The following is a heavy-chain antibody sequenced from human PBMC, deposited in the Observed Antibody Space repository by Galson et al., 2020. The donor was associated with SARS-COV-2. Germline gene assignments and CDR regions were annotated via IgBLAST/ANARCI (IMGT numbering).Heavy chain of an antibody. Sequence: SETLSLTCTVSGGSISSGGYYWSWIRQHPGKGLEWIGYIYYSGSTYYNPSLKSRVTISVDTSKNQFSLKLSSVTAADTAVYYCARARSLYYYDSTPHGAFDYWGQGTLVTVSS. CDR1: GGSISSGGYY. V-gene: IGHV4-31*03. CDR2: IYYSGST. D-gene: IGHD3-22*01. CDR3: ARARSLYYYDSTPHGAFDY. J-gene: IGHJ4*02.